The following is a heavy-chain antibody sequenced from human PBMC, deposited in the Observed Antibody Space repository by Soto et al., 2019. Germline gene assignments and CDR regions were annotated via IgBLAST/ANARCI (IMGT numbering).Heavy chain of an antibody. V-gene: IGHV3-30-3*01. CDR1: GFTYSSYA. Sequence: GGSLRLSCAASGFTYSSYAMHWVRQAPGKGLKWVAVISYDGSNKYYADSVKGRFTISRDNSKNTLYLQMNSLRAEDTAVYYCARGRSGSYYGPFDYWGQGTLVTVSS. D-gene: IGHD1-26*01. CDR2: ISYDGSNK. J-gene: IGHJ4*02. CDR3: ARGRSGSYYGPFDY.